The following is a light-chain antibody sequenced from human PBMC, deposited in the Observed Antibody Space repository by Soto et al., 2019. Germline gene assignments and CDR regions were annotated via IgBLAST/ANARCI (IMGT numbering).Light chain of an antibody. CDR1: QGIGSN. CDR2: GAY. V-gene: IGKV1-9*01. Sequence: IQLTQSPSSLSASGGDRVTITCRASQGIGSNLAWYLQKPGEAPKLLAYGAYTLQGGVPSRFSGSESGTLFTLTITSLQPEDFATYFCQQSNSYPLTFGGGTKV. CDR3: QQSNSYPLT. J-gene: IGKJ4*01.